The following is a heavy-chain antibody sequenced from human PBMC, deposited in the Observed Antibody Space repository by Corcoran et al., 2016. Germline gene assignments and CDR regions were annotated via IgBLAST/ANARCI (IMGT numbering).Heavy chain of an antibody. J-gene: IGHJ6*02. D-gene: IGHD6-13*01. CDR3: ARELQLYYYGMDV. V-gene: IGHV1-46*01. CDR2: INPSGGST. Sequence: QVQLVQSGAEVKKPGASVKVSCKASGYTFTSYYMHWVRQAPGQGIELMGIINPSGGSTSYAKKFQGRVTITRDTSTSKVYMELSSLRSEDTAVYYCARELQLYYYGMDVLGQGTTVTVSS. CDR1: GYTFTSYY.